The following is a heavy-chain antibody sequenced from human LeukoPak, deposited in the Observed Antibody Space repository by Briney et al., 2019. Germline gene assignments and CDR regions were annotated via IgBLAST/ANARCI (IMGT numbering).Heavy chain of an antibody. D-gene: IGHD2/OR15-2a*01. V-gene: IGHV1-18*01. CDR2: ISAYNGNT. CDR1: GYTFTSYG. J-gene: IGHJ6*02. Sequence: ASVKVPCKASGYTFTSYGISWVRQAPGQGLEGMGWISAYNGNTNYAQKLQGRVTMTTDTSTSTAYMELRSLRSDDTAVYYCARLLSPYYGMDVWGQGTTVTVSS. CDR3: ARLLSPYYGMDV.